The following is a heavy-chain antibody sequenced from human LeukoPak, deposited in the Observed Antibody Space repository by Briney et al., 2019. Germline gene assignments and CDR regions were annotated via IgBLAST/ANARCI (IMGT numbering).Heavy chain of an antibody. CDR2: INHSGST. J-gene: IGHJ4*02. V-gene: IGHV4-34*01. D-gene: IGHD6-19*01. CDR3: ASSHSSGWYLRLWALDY. CDR1: GGSFSGYY. Sequence: KPSETLSLTCAVYGGSFSGYYWSWIRQPPGKGLEWIGEINHSGSTNYNPSLKSRVTISVDTSKNQFSLKLSSVTAADTAVYYCASSHSSGWYLRLWALDYWGQGTLVTVSS.